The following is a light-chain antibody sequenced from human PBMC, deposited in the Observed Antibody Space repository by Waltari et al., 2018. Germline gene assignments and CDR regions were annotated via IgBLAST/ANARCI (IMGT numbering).Light chain of an antibody. CDR2: AAS. J-gene: IGKJ1*01. CDR1: QSISNY. Sequence: DIQMTQSPPSLSASVGDRVTITCRATQSISNYLNWYQQKVGKAPKLLIYAASRLQSGVSSRFTGSGSGTDFTLTISSLQPEDFATYYCQQSHITPWTFGQGTKVEVK. CDR3: QQSHITPWT. V-gene: IGKV1-39*01.